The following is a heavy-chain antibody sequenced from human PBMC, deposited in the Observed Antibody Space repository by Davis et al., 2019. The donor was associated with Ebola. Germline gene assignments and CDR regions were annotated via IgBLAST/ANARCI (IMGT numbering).Heavy chain of an antibody. CDR2: ISSSSSYI. V-gene: IGHV3-21*01. J-gene: IGHJ6*02. CDR1: GFTFSSYS. Sequence: GGSLRLSCAASGFTFSSYSMNWVRQAPGKGLEWVSSISSSSSYIYYADSVKGRFTISRDNAKNSLYLQMNSLRDEDTAVYYCARDQGSSWYVGYYYGMDVWGQGTTVTVSS. CDR3: ARDQGSSWYVGYYYGMDV. D-gene: IGHD6-13*01.